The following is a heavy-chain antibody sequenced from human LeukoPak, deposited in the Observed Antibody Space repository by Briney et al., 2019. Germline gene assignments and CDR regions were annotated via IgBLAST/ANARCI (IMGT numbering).Heavy chain of an antibody. CDR1: GYSFTSYY. Sequence: GASVKVSCKASGYSFTSYYMHWVRQAPGQGLEWMGIINPSGGSTSYAQNFQGRVTMTRDTSTSTVYMELSSLRSEDTAVYYCVRAPGPGSADFDYWGQGTLVTVSS. J-gene: IGHJ4*02. CDR3: VRAPGPGSADFDY. D-gene: IGHD6-19*01. V-gene: IGHV1-46*01. CDR2: INPSGGST.